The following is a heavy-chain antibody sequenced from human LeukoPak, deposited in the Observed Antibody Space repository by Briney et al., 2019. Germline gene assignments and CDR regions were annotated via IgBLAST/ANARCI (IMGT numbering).Heavy chain of an antibody. V-gene: IGHV1-2*02. CDR1: GHTFGDHY. CDR3: ARVLLRTGIPEGFDP. J-gene: IGHJ5*02. Sequence: ASVKVSCKASGHTFGDHYMHWVRQASGQGLEWMGWINPNSGGTKYAQRFQGRVTMTRDTSISTAYMELRRLRSDDTAVYYCARVLLRTGIPEGFDPWGQGTLVTVSS. D-gene: IGHD1-14*01. CDR2: INPNSGGT.